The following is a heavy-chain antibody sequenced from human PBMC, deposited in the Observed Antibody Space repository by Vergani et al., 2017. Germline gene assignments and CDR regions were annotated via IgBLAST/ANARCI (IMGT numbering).Heavy chain of an antibody. Sequence: QVQLQQWGGGLLKPSETLSLTCVVNGGSFTSYHWTWIRQSPGEGLEWVGDIDHTGRPDYNPSLKSRLTMSVDKSRNQFSLTRNSVTATDTAIYFCARGNTETNGHLYYYYYMDGWGQGTAVTVS. D-gene: IGHD4-11*01. CDR1: GGSFTSYH. CDR2: IDHTGRP. CDR3: ARGNTETNGHLYYYYYMDG. J-gene: IGHJ6*03. V-gene: IGHV4-34*01.